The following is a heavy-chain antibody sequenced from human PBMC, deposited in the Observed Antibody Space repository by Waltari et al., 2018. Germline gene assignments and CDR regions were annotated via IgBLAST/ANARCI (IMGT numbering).Heavy chain of an antibody. CDR3: AKDEGARLAPTFGMDA. J-gene: IGHJ6*02. D-gene: IGHD6-6*01. V-gene: IGHV3-23*01. CDR2: MTASGLM. Sequence: EMQLLESGGALVQPGGSLRLSCAASGFPFSTYPMNWVRQAPGQGLGGCGVMTASGLMDYGDSVKGRFTISRDNSKNTLYLQMYRLRVEDTARYYCAKDEGARLAPTFGMDAWGQGTTVIVSS. CDR1: GFPFSTYP.